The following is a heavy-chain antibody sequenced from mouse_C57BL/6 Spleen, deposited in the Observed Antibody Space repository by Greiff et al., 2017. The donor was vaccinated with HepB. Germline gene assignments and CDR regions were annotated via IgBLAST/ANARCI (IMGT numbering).Heavy chain of an antibody. D-gene: IGHD2-1*01. V-gene: IGHV2-9-1*01. Sequence: VKLMESGPGLVAPSQSLSITCTVSGFSLTSYAISWVRQPPGKGLEWLGVIWTGGGTNYNSALKSRLSISKDNSKSQVFLKMNSLQTDDTARYYCAREIYYGPYYYAMDYWGQGTSVTVSS. CDR2: IWTGGGT. CDR3: AREIYYGPYYYAMDY. CDR1: GFSLTSYA. J-gene: IGHJ4*01.